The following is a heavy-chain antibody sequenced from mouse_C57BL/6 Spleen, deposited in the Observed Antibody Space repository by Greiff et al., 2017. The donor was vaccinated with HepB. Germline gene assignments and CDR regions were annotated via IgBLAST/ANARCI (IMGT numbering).Heavy chain of an antibody. V-gene: IGHV1-19*01. CDR1: GYTFTDYY. Sequence: EVQLQQSGPVLVKPGASVKMSCKASGYTFTDYYMNWVKQSHGKSLEWIGVINPYNGGTSYNQKFKGKATLTVDKSSSTAYMELNSLTSEDSAVYYCAREEITTVVAPMDYWGQGTSVTVSS. D-gene: IGHD1-1*01. CDR2: INPYNGGT. CDR3: AREEITTVVAPMDY. J-gene: IGHJ4*01.